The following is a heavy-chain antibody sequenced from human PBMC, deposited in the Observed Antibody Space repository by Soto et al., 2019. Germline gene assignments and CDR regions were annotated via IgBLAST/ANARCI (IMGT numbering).Heavy chain of an antibody. D-gene: IGHD1-20*01. CDR3: AIGEFPRYFMDV. Sequence: SETLSLTCTVSGGSISSYYWSWIRQPPGKGLEWIGYIYYSGSTNYNPSLKSRVTISVDTSKNQFSLKLSSVTAADTAVYYCAIGEFPRYFMDVRGKGTTVTVSS. CDR2: IYYSGST. CDR1: GGSISSYY. J-gene: IGHJ6*03. V-gene: IGHV4-59*01.